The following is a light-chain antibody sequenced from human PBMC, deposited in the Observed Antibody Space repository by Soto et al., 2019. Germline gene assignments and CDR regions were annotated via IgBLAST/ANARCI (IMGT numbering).Light chain of an antibody. CDR3: SSYAGNTKGV. Sequence: QSVLTQPPSASGSPGQSVTISCTGTSSDVGGYDYVSWYQQHPGKAPKLMIFEVSKRPSGVPDRFSGSKSGNTASLTVSVLQAEDEADYYCSSYAGNTKGVFGTGTKVTVL. CDR1: SSDVGGYDY. CDR2: EVS. V-gene: IGLV2-8*01. J-gene: IGLJ1*01.